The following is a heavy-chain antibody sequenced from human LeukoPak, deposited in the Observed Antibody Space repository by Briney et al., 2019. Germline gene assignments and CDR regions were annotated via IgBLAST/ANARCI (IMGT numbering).Heavy chain of an antibody. J-gene: IGHJ5*02. CDR2: ISGSGGST. CDR3: AKADSSGWYEGNWFDP. CDR1: GFTFSNYA. Sequence: GGSLRLSCAASGFTFSNYAMSWVRQAPGKGLEWVSSISGSGGSTYYADSVKGRLTISRDNSKNTLYLQMNGLRAEDTAVYYCAKADSSGWYEGNWFDPWGQGTLVTVSS. V-gene: IGHV3-23*01. D-gene: IGHD6-13*01.